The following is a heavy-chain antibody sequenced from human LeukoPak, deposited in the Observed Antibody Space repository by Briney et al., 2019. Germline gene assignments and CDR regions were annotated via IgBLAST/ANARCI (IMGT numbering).Heavy chain of an antibody. D-gene: IGHD5-18*01. J-gene: IGHJ4*02. CDR2: ISDSGKTI. CDR3: VRFYNYVIDY. CDR1: GFNFIDSY. V-gene: IGHV3-11*04. Sequence: GGSLRLSCAASGFNFIDSYMSWVRQAPGKGLEWISYISDSGKTIYYADSVKGRFTISRDNAKNSLFLQMNSLRAEDTSIYYCVRFYNYVIDYWGQGALVTVSS.